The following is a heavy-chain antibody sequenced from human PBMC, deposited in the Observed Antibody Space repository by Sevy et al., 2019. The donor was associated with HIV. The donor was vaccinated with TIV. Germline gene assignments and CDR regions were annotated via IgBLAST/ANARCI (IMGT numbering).Heavy chain of an antibody. CDR3: ARRTAVAGAYFFDN. CDR1: GYTFPSYG. V-gene: IGHV1-18*04. J-gene: IGHJ4*02. D-gene: IGHD6-19*01. CDR2: ISVYNGQI. Sequence: ASVKVSCKASGYTFPSYGISWVRQAPGQGPEWMGWISVYNGQINFAQKLQGRLTMTTDTSTNTAYMELRSLRSDDTAVYFCARRTAVAGAYFFDNWGQGTLVTVCS.